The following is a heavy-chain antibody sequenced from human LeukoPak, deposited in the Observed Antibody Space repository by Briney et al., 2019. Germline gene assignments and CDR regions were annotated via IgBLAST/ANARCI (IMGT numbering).Heavy chain of an antibody. Sequence: WVRQAAGQGLEWIGYIYYSGSTNYNPSLKSRVTISVDTSKNQFSLKLSSVTAADTAVYYCAREGTLGPFDYWGQGTLVTVSS. CDR2: IYYSGST. J-gene: IGHJ4*02. D-gene: IGHD1-14*01. CDR3: AREGTLGPFDY. V-gene: IGHV4-59*01.